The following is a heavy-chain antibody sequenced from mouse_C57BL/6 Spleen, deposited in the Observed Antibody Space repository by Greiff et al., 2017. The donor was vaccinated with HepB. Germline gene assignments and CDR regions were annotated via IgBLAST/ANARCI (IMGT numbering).Heavy chain of an antibody. CDR2: IHPNSGST. CDR3: ARRWLDYFDY. CDR1: GYTFTSYW. V-gene: IGHV1-64*01. J-gene: IGHJ2*01. Sequence: QVQLKQPGAELVKPGASVKLSCKASGYTFTSYWMHWVKQRPGQGLEWIGMIHPNSGSTNYNEKFKSKATLTVDKSSSTAYMQLSSLTSEDSAVYYCARRWLDYFDYWGQGTTLTVSS. D-gene: IGHD1-1*02.